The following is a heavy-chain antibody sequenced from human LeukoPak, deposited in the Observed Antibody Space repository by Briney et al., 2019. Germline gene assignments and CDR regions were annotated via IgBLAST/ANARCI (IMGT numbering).Heavy chain of an antibody. Sequence: GGSLRLSCAASGFILSDSAMTWVRQAPGKGLQWVSGIDTKGTRTYYADSVKGRFSISIDNSKSTLFLQMNSLRAEDTAVYYCVKEVVATIPPLWGQGTLVTVSS. J-gene: IGHJ4*02. V-gene: IGHV3-23*01. CDR3: VKEVVATIPPL. CDR2: IDTKGTRT. CDR1: GFILSDSA. D-gene: IGHD5-12*01.